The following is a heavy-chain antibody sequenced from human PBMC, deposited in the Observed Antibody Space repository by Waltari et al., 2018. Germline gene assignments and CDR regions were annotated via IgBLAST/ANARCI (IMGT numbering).Heavy chain of an antibody. CDR1: GYTFTGYY. D-gene: IGHD6-13*01. CDR2: INPNSGGT. CDR3: ARERGIAAARGYYFDY. J-gene: IGHJ4*02. V-gene: IGHV1-2*06. Sequence: QVQLVQSGAEVKKPGASVKVSCKASGYTFTGYYMHWVRQAPGQGLEWMGRINPNSGGTNYAQKFQGRVTMTRDTSISTAYMELSRLRSDDTAVYYCARERGIAAARGYYFDYWGQGTLVTVSS.